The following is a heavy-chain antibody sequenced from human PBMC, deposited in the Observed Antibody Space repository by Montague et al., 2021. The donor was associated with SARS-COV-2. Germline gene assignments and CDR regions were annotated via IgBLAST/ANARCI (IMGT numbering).Heavy chain of an antibody. Sequence: VKPTQTLTLTCTVSGFSLNTNGMGVGWIRQLPGEAPAWLALIYWDDDKRYSPSLKTRLTITKDTSRNQVVLTMTNVDPGDTGTYFCARYTSRMYGSFDXWGRGALVSVSS. CDR1: GFSLNTNGMG. V-gene: IGHV2-5*02. CDR3: ARYTSRMYGSFDX. D-gene: IGHD3-16*02. J-gene: IGHJ4*02. CDR2: IYWDDDK.